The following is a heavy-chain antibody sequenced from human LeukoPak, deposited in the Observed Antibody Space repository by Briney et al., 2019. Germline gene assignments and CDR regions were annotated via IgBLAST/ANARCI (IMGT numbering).Heavy chain of an antibody. V-gene: IGHV3-23*01. Sequence: PGGSLRLSCAASGFTFSSYAMSWVRQAPGKGLEWVSGITGRGINTQSADSVKGRFTISRDNSKNMLSLQMDSLRAEDTAVYYCATHLYCSGGSCQLNYYYYIDVWGKGTTVTVSS. J-gene: IGHJ6*03. CDR1: GFTFSSYA. D-gene: IGHD2-15*01. CDR3: ATHLYCSGGSCQLNYYYYIDV. CDR2: ITGRGINT.